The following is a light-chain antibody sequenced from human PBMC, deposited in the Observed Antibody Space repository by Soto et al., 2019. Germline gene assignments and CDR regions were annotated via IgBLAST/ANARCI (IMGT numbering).Light chain of an antibody. V-gene: IGLV1-47*01. Sequence: QYVLTQPPSASGTPGQRVTISCSGSSSNIGSNYVYWYQQLPGTAPKLLIYRNNQRPSGVPDRFSGSKSGTSASLAISGLRSEDEADYCCAAWDDSLSGPWVFGGGTKVTVL. CDR2: RNN. CDR3: AAWDDSLSGPWV. J-gene: IGLJ3*02. CDR1: SSNIGSNY.